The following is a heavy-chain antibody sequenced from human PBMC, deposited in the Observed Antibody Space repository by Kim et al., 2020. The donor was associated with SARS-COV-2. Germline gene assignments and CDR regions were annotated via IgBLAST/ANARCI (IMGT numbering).Heavy chain of an antibody. Sequence: TLSLTCTVSGGSISSGGYYWSWIRQHPGKGLEWIGYTYYSGSTYYNPSLKSRATISVDTSKNQFSLKLSSVTAADTAVYYCARDRRGGGSPHLDYWGQGTMVTVSS. CDR3: ARDRRGGGSPHLDY. V-gene: IGHV4-31*03. CDR2: TYYSGST. CDR1: GGSISSGGYY. J-gene: IGHJ4*02. D-gene: IGHD3-10*01.